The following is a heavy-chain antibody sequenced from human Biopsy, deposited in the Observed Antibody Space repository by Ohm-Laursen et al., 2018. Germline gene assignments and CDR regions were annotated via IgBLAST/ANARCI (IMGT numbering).Heavy chain of an antibody. CDR1: GFIFSTYT. CDR2: IRDSGDSA. Sequence: SLRLSCAAPGFIFSTYTMNWVRQAPGKGLEWVSGIRDSGDSAYHADSVKGRFTISRDNSRNTLYLQMNGLRAEDTAVYFCTNHYCGGITCLMNFWGQGTLVTVSS. J-gene: IGHJ4*02. D-gene: IGHD2-21*01. CDR3: TNHYCGGITCLMNF. V-gene: IGHV3-23*01.